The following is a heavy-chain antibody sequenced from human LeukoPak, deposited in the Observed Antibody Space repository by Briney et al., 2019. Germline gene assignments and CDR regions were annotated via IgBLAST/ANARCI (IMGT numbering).Heavy chain of an antibody. Sequence: SETLSLTCTVSGDSITTRSFYWDWIRQPPGKGLEWIGSISYGGRTYYNPSLMSRVTISVDTSKNQFSLKLSSVTAADTAVYYCARGQSDIVATKDQSYYFDYWGQGTLVTVSS. J-gene: IGHJ4*02. V-gene: IGHV4-39*07. CDR2: ISYGGRT. D-gene: IGHD5-12*01. CDR3: ARGQSDIVATKDQSYYFDY. CDR1: GDSITTRSFY.